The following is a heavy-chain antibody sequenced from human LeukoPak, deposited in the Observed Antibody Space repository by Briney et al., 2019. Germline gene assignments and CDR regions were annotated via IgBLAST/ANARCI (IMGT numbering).Heavy chain of an antibody. J-gene: IGHJ4*02. CDR3: TKDLMTGFSSGWYFAY. CDR1: GFTFNGYA. CDR2: TGGSDDNT. V-gene: IGHV3-23*01. D-gene: IGHD6-19*01. Sequence: GGSLRLSCEGSGFTFNGYAFSWVRQAPGKGLEWVAVTGGSDDNTHYADSVKGRFTISRDNSEKRLFLQMNSLRPDDSALYYCTKDLMTGFSSGWYFAYWGQGTLVTASS.